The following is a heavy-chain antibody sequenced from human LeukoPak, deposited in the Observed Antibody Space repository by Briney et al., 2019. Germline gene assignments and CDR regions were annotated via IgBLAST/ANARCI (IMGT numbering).Heavy chain of an antibody. D-gene: IGHD1-1*01. Sequence: GGSLSLSCTASGFTFGDYAMIWIRQAPGKGLEWVGFIRSKAYGETADYAASVKGRFSISRDDSKAIAYLQMNSLKTEDTAVYHCTRDRGAYNLYDYWGQGTLVTVSS. CDR3: TRDRGAYNLYDY. CDR1: GFTFGDYA. V-gene: IGHV3-49*03. CDR2: IRSKAYGETA. J-gene: IGHJ4*02.